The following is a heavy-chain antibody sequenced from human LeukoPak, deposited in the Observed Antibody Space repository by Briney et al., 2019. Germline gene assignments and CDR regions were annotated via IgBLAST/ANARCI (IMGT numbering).Heavy chain of an antibody. CDR3: AREWYYDSSGYSDDAFDI. J-gene: IGHJ3*02. CDR1: GYTFTSYG. V-gene: IGHV1-18*01. D-gene: IGHD3-22*01. CDR2: ISAYNGNT. Sequence: ALVKVSCKASGYTFTSYGISWVRQAPGQGLEWMGWISAYNGNTNYAQKLQGRVTMTTDTSTSTAYMELRSLRSDDTAVYYCAREWYYDSSGYSDDAFDIWGQGTMVTVSS.